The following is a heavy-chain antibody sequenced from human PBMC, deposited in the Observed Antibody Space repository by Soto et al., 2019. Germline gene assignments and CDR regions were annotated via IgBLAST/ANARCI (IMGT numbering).Heavy chain of an antibody. Sequence: SETLSLTCAVYGGSFSGYYWSWIRQPPGKGLEWIGEINHSGSTNYNPSLKSRVTISVDTSKNQFSLKLSSVTAADTAVYYCASPFEWLLDNNAFDIWGQGTMVTVSS. CDR2: INHSGST. CDR1: GGSFSGYY. D-gene: IGHD3-3*01. CDR3: ASPFEWLLDNNAFDI. V-gene: IGHV4-34*01. J-gene: IGHJ3*02.